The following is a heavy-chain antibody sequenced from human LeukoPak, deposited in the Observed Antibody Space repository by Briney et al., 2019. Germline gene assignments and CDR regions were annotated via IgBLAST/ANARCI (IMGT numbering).Heavy chain of an antibody. J-gene: IGHJ4*02. CDR3: ARDLSGVTGYTYGRGIDY. CDR1: GFTFSSYW. Sequence: GGSLRLSCAAPGFTFSSYWMSWVRQAPGKGLEWVANIKQDGSEKYYVDSVKGRFTISRDNAKTSLYLQMNSLRAEDTALYYCARDLSGVTGYTYGRGIDYWGQGTLVTVSS. D-gene: IGHD5-18*01. CDR2: IKQDGSEK. V-gene: IGHV3-7*01.